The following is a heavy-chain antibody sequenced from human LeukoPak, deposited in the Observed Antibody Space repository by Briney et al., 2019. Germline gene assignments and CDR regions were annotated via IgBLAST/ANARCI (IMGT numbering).Heavy chain of an antibody. CDR3: TTDVENNHVLRFLEWNEVNY. Sequence: GGSLRLSCAASGFTFSNAWMSWVRQAPGKGLEWVGRIKSKTDGGTTDYAAPVKGRFTISRDDSKNTLYLQMNSLKTEDTAVYYCTTDVENNHVLRFLEWNEVNYWGQGTLVTVSS. CDR2: IKSKTDGGTT. D-gene: IGHD3-3*01. J-gene: IGHJ4*02. CDR1: GFTFSNAW. V-gene: IGHV3-15*01.